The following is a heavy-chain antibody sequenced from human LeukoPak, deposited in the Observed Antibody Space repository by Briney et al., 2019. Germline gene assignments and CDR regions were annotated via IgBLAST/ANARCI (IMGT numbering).Heavy chain of an antibody. J-gene: IGHJ5*02. CDR3: ARGRAPKVAGMGNWFDP. Sequence: GGSLRLSCVASGFTFSSYDMHWVRHATGNGLEWVSAIGTTGATYYADSVKGRFTISRENAKSSLYLQMNSLRAGDTAVYYCARGRAPKVAGMGNWFDPWGQGTLVTVSS. CDR2: IGTTGAT. D-gene: IGHD6-19*01. CDR1: GFTFSSYD. V-gene: IGHV3-13*04.